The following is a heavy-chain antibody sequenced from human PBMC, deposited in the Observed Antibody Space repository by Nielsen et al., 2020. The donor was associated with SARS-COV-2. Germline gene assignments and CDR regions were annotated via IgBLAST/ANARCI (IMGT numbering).Heavy chain of an antibody. CDR3: TTDRGPGYSSSWYVRNGAFDI. J-gene: IGHJ3*02. Sequence: GESLKISCAASGFTFSNAWMSWVRQAPGKGLEWVGRIKSKTDGGTTDYAAPVKGRFTISRDDSKNTLYPQMNSLKTEDTAVYYCTTDRGPGYSSSWYVRNGAFDIWGQGTMVTVSS. D-gene: IGHD6-13*01. V-gene: IGHV3-15*01. CDR2: IKSKTDGGTT. CDR1: GFTFSNAW.